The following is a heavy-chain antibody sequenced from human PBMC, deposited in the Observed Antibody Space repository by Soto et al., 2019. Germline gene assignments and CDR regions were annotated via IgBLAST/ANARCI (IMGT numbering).Heavy chain of an antibody. V-gene: IGHV4-39*01. CDR1: GGSISSSSYY. J-gene: IGHJ6*02. D-gene: IGHD3-10*01. CDR2: IYYSGST. Sequence: PSETLSLTCTVSGGSISSSSYYWGWIRQPPGKGLEWIGSIYYSGSTYYNPSLKSRVTISVDTSKNQFSLKLSSVTAADTAVYYCARRTVWFGDYGMDVWGQGTTVTVS. CDR3: ARRTVWFGDYGMDV.